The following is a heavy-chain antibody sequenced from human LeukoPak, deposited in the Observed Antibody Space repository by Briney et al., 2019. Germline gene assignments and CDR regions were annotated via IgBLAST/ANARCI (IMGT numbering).Heavy chain of an antibody. J-gene: IGHJ4*02. V-gene: IGHV4-4*07. CDR3: ARRTCGSDCYSVDY. CDR2: IYTSGST. Sequence: SETLSLTCTVSGGSISSYYWSWLRQPAGKGLEWIGRIYTSGSTNYNPSLKSRVTMSVDTSKNRFSLKLSSVTAADTAVYYCARRTCGSDCYSVDYWGQGNMVTVSS. D-gene: IGHD2-21*02. CDR1: GGSISSYY.